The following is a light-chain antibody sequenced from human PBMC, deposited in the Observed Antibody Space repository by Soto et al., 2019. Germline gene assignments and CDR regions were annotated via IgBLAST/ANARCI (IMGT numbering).Light chain of an antibody. J-gene: IGKJ1*01. CDR1: QGIGDT. CDR2: DTS. V-gene: IGKV3-20*01. CDR3: HQFGSFPRT. Sequence: TLSCRASQGIGDTLAWYQHKPGQTPRLLIYDTSTRATGIADRFSGSGSGTDFTLTISRLEPEDFAVYYCHQFGSFPRTFGQGTKVDIK.